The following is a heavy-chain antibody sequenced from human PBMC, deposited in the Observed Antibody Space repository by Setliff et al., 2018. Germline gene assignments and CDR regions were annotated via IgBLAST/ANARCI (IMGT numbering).Heavy chain of an antibody. D-gene: IGHD6-25*01. Sequence: GGSLRLSCVVSGLTVSNDFMGWVRQAPGKGLEWVSVIYNIGETRYADSVKGRFTISRDNARDSLYLHMNSLGAEDTAVYYCARSPANGGHDAFDIWGQGTMVTVSS. CDR2: IYNIGET. V-gene: IGHV3-66*01. J-gene: IGHJ3*02. CDR1: GLTVSNDF. CDR3: ARSPANGGHDAFDI.